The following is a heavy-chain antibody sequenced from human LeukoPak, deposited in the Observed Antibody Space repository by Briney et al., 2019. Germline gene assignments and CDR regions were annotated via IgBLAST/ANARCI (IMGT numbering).Heavy chain of an antibody. J-gene: IGHJ4*02. V-gene: IGHV3-33*01. CDR1: GFTLSNSG. CDR2: IWYDGTRT. CDR3: ARGFLDFDS. Sequence: GGSLRLSCVTSGFTLSNSGMHWVRQAPGKGLEWVALIWYDGTRTEYADSVKGRFTISRDDSKNTVYLQMNSLRAEDTAFYYCARGFLDFDSWGQGTLVIVSS. D-gene: IGHD3-3*01.